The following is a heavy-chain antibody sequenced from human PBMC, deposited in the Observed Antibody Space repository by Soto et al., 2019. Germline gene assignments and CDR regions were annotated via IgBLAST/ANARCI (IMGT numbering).Heavy chain of an antibody. CDR2: IYYSGST. CDR3: ARDKAAADPYYYYGMDV. D-gene: IGHD6-13*01. J-gene: IGHJ6*02. CDR1: GVSISRRGYY. Sequence: PSETLSLTCAVSGVSISRRGYYLGCIRPPPGEGLEWIGYIYYSGSTYYNPSLKSRVTISVDTSKNQFSLKLSSVTAADTAVYYCARDKAAADPYYYYGMDVWGQGTTVTVSS. V-gene: IGHV4-30-2*05.